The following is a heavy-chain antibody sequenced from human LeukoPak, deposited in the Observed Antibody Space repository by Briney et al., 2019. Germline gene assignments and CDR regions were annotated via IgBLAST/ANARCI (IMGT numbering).Heavy chain of an antibody. CDR3: AKEKGYSYGYWYFDY. D-gene: IGHD5-18*01. J-gene: IGHJ4*02. Sequence: GRTLRLSCAVSGFTFSSYGMHWVRQAPGKGLEWVAVISYDGSNKYYADSVKGRFTISRDNSKNTLYLQMNSLRAEDRAVYYCAKEKGYSYGYWYFDYWGQGTLVTVSS. CDR2: ISYDGSNK. CDR1: GFTFSSYG. V-gene: IGHV3-30*18.